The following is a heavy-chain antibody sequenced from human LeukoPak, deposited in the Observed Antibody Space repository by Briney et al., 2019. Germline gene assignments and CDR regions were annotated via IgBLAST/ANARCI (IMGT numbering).Heavy chain of an antibody. V-gene: IGHV3-30*02. CDR1: GFTFSSYG. D-gene: IGHD3-3*01. CDR2: IRYDGSNK. Sequence: EGSLRLSCAASGFTFSSYGMHWVRQAPGKGLEWVAFIRYDGSNKYYADSVKGRFTISRDNSKNTLYLRMNSLRAEDTAVYYCAKDPPTSGYLGSVLRDYWGQGTLVTVSS. CDR3: AKDPPTSGYLGSVLRDY. J-gene: IGHJ4*02.